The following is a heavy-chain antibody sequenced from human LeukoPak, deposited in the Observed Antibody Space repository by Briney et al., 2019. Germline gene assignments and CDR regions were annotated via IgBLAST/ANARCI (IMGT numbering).Heavy chain of an antibody. V-gene: IGHV3-30*02. CDR2: IRYDGSNK. J-gene: IGHJ4*02. CDR3: AKAGSYSLPFDY. D-gene: IGHD3-10*01. CDR1: GFTFSSYG. Sequence: PGGSLRLSCAASGFTFSSYGMHWVRQAPGKGLEWVAFIRYDGSNKYYADSVKGRFTISRDNSKNTLYLQMNSLRAEDTAVYYCAKAGSYSLPFDYWGQGTLVTVSS.